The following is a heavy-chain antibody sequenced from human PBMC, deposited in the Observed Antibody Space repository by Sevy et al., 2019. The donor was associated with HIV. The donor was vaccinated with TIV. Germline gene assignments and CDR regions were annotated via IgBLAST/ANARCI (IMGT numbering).Heavy chain of an antibody. J-gene: IGHJ4*02. Sequence: GGPLRLSCAVSGFTFSNAWMNWVRQAPGTGLQWVGLIKSKIDGETTDYVAPVKGRFTISRDDSTNTLYLQMNSLKTEDTGVYYCATAPGYYDSAPFDYWGPGTLVTVS. D-gene: IGHD3-22*01. V-gene: IGHV3-15*01. CDR3: ATAPGYYDSAPFDY. CDR2: IKSKIDGETT. CDR1: GFTFSNAW.